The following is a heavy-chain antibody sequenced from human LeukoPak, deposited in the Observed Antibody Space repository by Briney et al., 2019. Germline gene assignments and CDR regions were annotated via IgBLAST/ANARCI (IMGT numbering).Heavy chain of an antibody. Sequence: GGSLRLSCAASGFTFSNFGMHWVRQAPGQGLEWVAVISYDGSNKYYADSVKGRFTISRDNSKNTLYLQMNSLRAEDTAVYYCAKPSTTNYYYGMDVWGQGTTVTVSS. V-gene: IGHV3-30*18. D-gene: IGHD1-26*01. CDR1: GFTFSNFG. CDR2: ISYDGSNK. CDR3: AKPSTTNYYYGMDV. J-gene: IGHJ6*02.